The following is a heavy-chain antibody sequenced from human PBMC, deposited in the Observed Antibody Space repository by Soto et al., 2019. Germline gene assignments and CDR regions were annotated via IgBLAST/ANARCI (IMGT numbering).Heavy chain of an antibody. CDR1: GFTFSSYA. D-gene: IGHD1-26*01. CDR2: ISYDGSNK. CDR3: ARGFKGSGRQIPWCDP. Sequence: QVQLVESGGGVVQPGRSLRLSCAASGFTFSSYAMHRVRQAPGKGLEWVAVISYDGSNKYYADSVKGRFTISRDNSKNTLYLQMNRLRAEDTAVYYCARGFKGSGRQIPWCDPWGQGTLVTVSS. J-gene: IGHJ5*02. V-gene: IGHV3-30-3*01.